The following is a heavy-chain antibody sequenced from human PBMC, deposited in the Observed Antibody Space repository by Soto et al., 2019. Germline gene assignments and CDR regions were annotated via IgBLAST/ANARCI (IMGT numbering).Heavy chain of an antibody. CDR3: ARGPPYQPVAGGWFDP. Sequence: SVKVSCKASGGTFSSYAISWVRQAPGQGLEWMGGIIPIFGTANYAQKFQGRVTITADESTSTAYMELSSLRSEDTAVYYCARGPPYQPVAGGWFDPWGQGTLVTVPQ. J-gene: IGHJ5*02. D-gene: IGHD2-2*01. V-gene: IGHV1-69*13. CDR2: IIPIFGTA. CDR1: GGTFSSYA.